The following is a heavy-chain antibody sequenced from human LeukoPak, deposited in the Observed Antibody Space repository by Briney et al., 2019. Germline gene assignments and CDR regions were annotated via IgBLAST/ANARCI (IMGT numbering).Heavy chain of an antibody. Sequence: PGRSLRLSCAASGFTFGSYGMSWVRQAPGKGLVWVSRINSDGINTSYADSVKGRFTISRDNAKNTLNLQMNSLRAEDTAVYYCARASKFTYYYDSSGYQIPDYWGQGTLVTVSS. V-gene: IGHV3-74*01. CDR2: INSDGINT. D-gene: IGHD3-22*01. J-gene: IGHJ4*02. CDR3: ARASKFTYYYDSSGYQIPDY. CDR1: GFTFGSYG.